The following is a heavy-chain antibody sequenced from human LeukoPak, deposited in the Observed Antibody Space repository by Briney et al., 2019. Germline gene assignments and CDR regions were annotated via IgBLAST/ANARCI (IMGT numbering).Heavy chain of an antibody. V-gene: IGHV4-34*01. CDR1: GGSFSGYY. Sequence: SETLSLTCAVYGGSFSGYYWSWIRQPPGKGLEWIGEINHSGSTNYNPSLKSRVTISVDTSKNQFPLKLSSVTAADTAVYYCARGRGSSGWVRRFDPWGQGTLVTVSS. CDR2: INHSGST. J-gene: IGHJ5*02. CDR3: ARGRGSSGWVRRFDP. D-gene: IGHD6-19*01.